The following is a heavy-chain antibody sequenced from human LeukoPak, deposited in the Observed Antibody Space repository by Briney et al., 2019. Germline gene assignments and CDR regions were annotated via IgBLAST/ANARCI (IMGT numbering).Heavy chain of an antibody. CDR2: ISAYNGNT. J-gene: IGHJ6*02. Sequence: GASVKVSCKASGYTFTSYDFSWVRQAPGQGLEWMGWISAYNGNTNYAQKFQGRVTITADESTSTAYMELSSLRSEDTAVYYCARDVHDSSGYYPTFSVDVWGQGTTVTVSS. CDR3: ARDVHDSSGYYPTFSVDV. CDR1: GYTFTSYD. V-gene: IGHV1-18*01. D-gene: IGHD3-22*01.